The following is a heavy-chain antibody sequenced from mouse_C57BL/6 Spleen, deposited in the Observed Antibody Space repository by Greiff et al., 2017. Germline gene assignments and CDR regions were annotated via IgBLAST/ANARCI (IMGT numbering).Heavy chain of an antibody. J-gene: IGHJ3*01. CDR1: GYTFTSYW. Sequence: QVQLQQPGAELVKPGASVKLSCKASGYTFTSYWMQWVKQRPGQSLEWIGEIDPSDSYTNYNQKFKGKATLTVDTSSSTAYMQLSSLTSEDSAVYYCARSAQVSWFAYWGQGTLVTVSA. CDR3: ARSAQVSWFAY. V-gene: IGHV1-50*01. D-gene: IGHD3-2*02. CDR2: IDPSDSYT.